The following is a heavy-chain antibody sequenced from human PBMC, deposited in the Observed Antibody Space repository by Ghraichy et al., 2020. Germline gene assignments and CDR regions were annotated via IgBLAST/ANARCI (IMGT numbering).Heavy chain of an antibody. V-gene: IGHV4-59*11. D-gene: IGHD7-27*01. J-gene: IGHJ4*02. CDR2: IYNSGST. CDR1: GASISSHY. Sequence: SETLSLTCTVSGASISSHYWSWIRQPPGKGLEWIGYIYNSGSTDYNPSLKSRVTISVDTSKNQFSLRLRSVTAADTAVYYCARRGNRGFFDYWGQGSLVTVSS. CDR3: ARRGNRGFFDY.